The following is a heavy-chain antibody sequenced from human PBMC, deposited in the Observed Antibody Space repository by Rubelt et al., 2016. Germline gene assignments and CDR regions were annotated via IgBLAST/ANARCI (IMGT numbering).Heavy chain of an antibody. D-gene: IGHD3-10*01. Sequence: GGSVISNYWSWIRQPPGQGLEWTGYIYYTGTTNYNPSLKSRVTISVNTSKNQFSLKLTSVTAADTAVYYCARLRGGTDYWGQGTLVTVSS. CDR2: IYYTGTT. CDR3: ARLRGGTDY. V-gene: IGHV4-59*08. CDR1: GGSVISNY. J-gene: IGHJ4*02.